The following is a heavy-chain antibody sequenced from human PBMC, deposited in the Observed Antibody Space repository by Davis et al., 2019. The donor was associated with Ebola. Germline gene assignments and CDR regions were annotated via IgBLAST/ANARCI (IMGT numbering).Heavy chain of an antibody. CDR2: INPNSGGT. Sequence: AASVKASCKASGYTFTGYYMHWVRQAPGQGLEWMGRINPNSGGTNYAQKFQGRVTMTRDTSISTAYMELSSLRSDDTAVYYCASGTTVTTGFDNWGQGTLVTVSS. CDR1: GYTFTGYY. J-gene: IGHJ4*02. V-gene: IGHV1-2*06. D-gene: IGHD4-17*01. CDR3: ASGTTVTTGFDN.